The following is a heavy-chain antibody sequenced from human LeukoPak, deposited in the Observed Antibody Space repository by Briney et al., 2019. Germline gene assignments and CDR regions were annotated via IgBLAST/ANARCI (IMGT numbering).Heavy chain of an antibody. CDR1: GFTFSSYS. CDR2: ISSSSSYI. CDR3: ARGGSGRPFDY. J-gene: IGHJ4*02. Sequence: GGSLRLSCAASGFTFSSYSMNWVRQAPGKGLEWVSSISSSSSYIYYADSVKGRFTISRDNARNSLYLQMNSLRAEDTAVYYCARGGSGRPFDYWGQGTLVTVSS. V-gene: IGHV3-21*01. D-gene: IGHD3-10*01.